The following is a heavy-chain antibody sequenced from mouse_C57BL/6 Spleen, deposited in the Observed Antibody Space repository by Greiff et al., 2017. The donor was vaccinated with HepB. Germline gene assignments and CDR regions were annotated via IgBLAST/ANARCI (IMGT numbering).Heavy chain of an antibody. J-gene: IGHJ1*03. V-gene: IGHV1-39*01. CDR1: GYSFTDYN. Sequence: QLVESGPELVKPGASVKISCKASGYSFTDYNMNWVKQSNGKSLEWIGVINPNYGTTSYNQKFKGKATLTVDQSSSTAYMQLNSLTSEDSAVYYGARVGYGSSYRYFDVWGTGTTVTVSS. D-gene: IGHD1-1*01. CDR3: ARVGYGSSYRYFDV. CDR2: INPNYGTT.